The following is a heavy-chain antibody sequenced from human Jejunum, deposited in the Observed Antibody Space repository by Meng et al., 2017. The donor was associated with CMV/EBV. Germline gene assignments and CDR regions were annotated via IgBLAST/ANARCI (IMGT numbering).Heavy chain of an antibody. V-gene: IGHV1-3*01. Sequence: QVQLVQSGADMKKPGASVKVSCKASGYTFTSYAMHWVRQAPGQRLEWMGWINGGNGDTEYSQKFQGRVTITRDTAASTAHMELSSLRSEDTAVYYCARIGSVGSYHYYYGTDVWGQGTTVTVSS. CDR2: INGGNGDT. J-gene: IGHJ6*02. D-gene: IGHD3-10*01. CDR3: ARIGSVGSYHYYYGTDV. CDR1: GYTFTSYA.